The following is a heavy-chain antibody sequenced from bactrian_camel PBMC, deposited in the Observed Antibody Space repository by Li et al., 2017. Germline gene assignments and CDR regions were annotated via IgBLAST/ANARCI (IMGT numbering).Heavy chain of an antibody. CDR1: GFSYSPN. CDR2: IYAGGVT. V-gene: IGHV3S53*01. D-gene: IGHD4*01. J-gene: IGHJ4*01. Sequence: VQLVESGGASVQTGGSLTLSCVASGFSYSPNMAWFRQAPGKEREGVAAIYAGGVTLRADFVEGRFTISQDNAKNTVYLQMDNLKTEDTATYYCAPVTGPTCYYEDYEDGQGTQVTVS.